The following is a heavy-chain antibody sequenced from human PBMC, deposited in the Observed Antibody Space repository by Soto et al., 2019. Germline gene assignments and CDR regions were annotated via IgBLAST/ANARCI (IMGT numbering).Heavy chain of an antibody. CDR3: ARDKITGLFDY. D-gene: IGHD2-8*02. CDR1: GGSISGYY. V-gene: IGHV4-59*01. Sequence: SETLSLTCTVSGGSISGYYWNWIRQPPGKGLEWIGYIYYSGSTNYNPSLKSRVTMSVDTSKNQFSLKLNSVTAADTAVYYCARDKITGLFDYWGQGTLVTVSS. J-gene: IGHJ4*02. CDR2: IYYSGST.